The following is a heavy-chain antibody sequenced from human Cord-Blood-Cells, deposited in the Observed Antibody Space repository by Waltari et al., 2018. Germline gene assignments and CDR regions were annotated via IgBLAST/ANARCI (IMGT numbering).Heavy chain of an antibody. Sequence: QVQLQQWGAGLLKPSETLSLTCAVYGGSFSGYYWSWIRQPPGKGLEWIGEINHSGSTNDNPSLKSRVTIAVDTSKNQFSLKLSSVTAADTAVYYCASSSGIAAADAFDIWGQGTMVTVSS. CDR1: GGSFSGYY. V-gene: IGHV4-34*01. J-gene: IGHJ3*02. CDR3: ASSSGIAAADAFDI. CDR2: INHSGST. D-gene: IGHD6-13*01.